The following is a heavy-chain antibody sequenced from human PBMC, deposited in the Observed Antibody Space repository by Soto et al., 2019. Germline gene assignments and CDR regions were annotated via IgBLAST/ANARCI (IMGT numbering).Heavy chain of an antibody. D-gene: IGHD6-19*01. Sequence: EVQLLESGGGLVQPGGSLRLSCAASGFTFGSYAMTWVRQAPGKGLEWVSAISFGGGSTYYADSVKGRFTISRDNSKNTLYLHMTSLRAEDTAIYYCATDSFRSGIAVAGNYWGKGTLVTVSS. CDR2: ISFGGGST. V-gene: IGHV3-23*01. CDR3: ATDSFRSGIAVAGNY. J-gene: IGHJ4*02. CDR1: GFTFGSYA.